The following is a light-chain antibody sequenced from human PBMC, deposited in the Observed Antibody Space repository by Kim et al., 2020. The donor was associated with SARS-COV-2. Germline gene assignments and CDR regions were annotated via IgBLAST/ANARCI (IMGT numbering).Light chain of an antibody. Sequence: ASVVDRVTITFRSSEYIYTWLAWYQQQPGKAPKLLISGASNLQPGVPPRFSASGSGTDFTLTISSLQPEDFATYYCQELNTFPLTFGGGTKGGYQ. CDR2: GAS. CDR3: QELNTFPLT. CDR1: EYIYTW. J-gene: IGKJ4*01. V-gene: IGKV1-12*01.